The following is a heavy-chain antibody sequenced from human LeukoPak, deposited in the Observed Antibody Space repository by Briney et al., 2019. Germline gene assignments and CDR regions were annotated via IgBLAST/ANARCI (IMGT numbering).Heavy chain of an antibody. CDR1: GFTFSTYP. CDR2: ISPDGNNE. Sequence: GGSLRLSCDASGFTFSTYPMHWVRQAPGKGLEWLTLISPDGNNEDYADSVKGRFTISRDNAKNSLYLQMNSLRAEDTAVYYCAREEIPFLGYYDFWSGYYSNMDVWGKGTTVTVSS. CDR3: AREEIPFLGYYDFWSGYYSNMDV. D-gene: IGHD3-3*01. J-gene: IGHJ6*03. V-gene: IGHV3-30*04.